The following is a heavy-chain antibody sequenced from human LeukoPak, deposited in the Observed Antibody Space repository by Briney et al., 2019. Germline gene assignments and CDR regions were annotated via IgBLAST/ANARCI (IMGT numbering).Heavy chain of an antibody. CDR1: GCTFSRYW. CDR2: IKQNGSEK. CDR3: ARVDYYYDSSGYPTAPYYYYGMDV. D-gene: IGHD3-22*01. Sequence: GGCLRLSCAASGCTFSRYWMSWVRQAPGKGLEWVANIKQNGSEKYYVDSVKGRFTISRDNAKNSLYLQMNSLRAEDTAVYYCARVDYYYDSSGYPTAPYYYYGMDVWGQGTTVTVSS. V-gene: IGHV3-7*01. J-gene: IGHJ6*02.